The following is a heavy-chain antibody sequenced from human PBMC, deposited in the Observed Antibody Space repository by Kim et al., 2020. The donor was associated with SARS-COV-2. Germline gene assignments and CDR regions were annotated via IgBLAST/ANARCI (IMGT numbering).Heavy chain of an antibody. CDR2: YAT. J-gene: IGHJ4*02. V-gene: IGHV3-73*01. CDR3: TSRSGSEDY. D-gene: IGHD1-26*01. Sequence: YATEYAASVKGRFTISRDDSKNTAYLQLNSLKTEDTAVYYCTSRSGSEDYWGQGTLVTVSS.